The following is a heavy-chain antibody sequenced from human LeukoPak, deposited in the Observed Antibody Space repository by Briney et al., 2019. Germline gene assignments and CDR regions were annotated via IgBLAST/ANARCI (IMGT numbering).Heavy chain of an antibody. J-gene: IGHJ4*02. Sequence: SETLSLTCTVSGYSISSGYYWGWIRQPPGKGLEWIGSIYHSGSTYYNLSLKSRVTMSVDTSKNQFSLKLSSVTAADTAVYYCARDLGLITGSLWGQGTQVTVSS. CDR1: GYSISSGYY. V-gene: IGHV4-38-2*02. D-gene: IGHD1-20*01. CDR2: IYHSGST. CDR3: ARDLGLITGSL.